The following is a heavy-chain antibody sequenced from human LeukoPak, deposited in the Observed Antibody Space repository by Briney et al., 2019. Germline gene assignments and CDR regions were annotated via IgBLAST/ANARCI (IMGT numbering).Heavy chain of an antibody. D-gene: IGHD1-26*01. CDR1: GGSFSGYY. J-gene: IGHJ4*02. CDR3: ARERNGSYSSYFDY. Sequence: SETLSLTCAVYGGSFSGYYWSWTRQPPGKGLEWIGEINHSGSTNYNPSLKSRVTISVDTSKNQFSLKLSSVTAADTAVYYCARERNGSYSSYFDYWGQGTLVTVSS. CDR2: INHSGST. V-gene: IGHV4-34*01.